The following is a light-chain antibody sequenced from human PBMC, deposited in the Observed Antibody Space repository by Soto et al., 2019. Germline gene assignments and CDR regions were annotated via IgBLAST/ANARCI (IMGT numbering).Light chain of an antibody. CDR3: QQYGSSPPT. Sequence: IVLTQSPGTLSLSPGERTTPSCRASQSISRYLAWYQQKPGQGPRLLIYGASSRATGTPDRFSGSGSGTDFTLTINRLEPEDFALYYCQQYGSSPPTFGQGTKWISN. V-gene: IGKV3-20*01. CDR1: QSISRY. J-gene: IGKJ1*01. CDR2: GAS.